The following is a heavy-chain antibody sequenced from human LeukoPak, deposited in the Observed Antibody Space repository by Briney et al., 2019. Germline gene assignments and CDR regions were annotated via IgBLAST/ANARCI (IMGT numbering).Heavy chain of an antibody. CDR3: ARGPQYDTSTPMKWFDP. CDR1: GFTFSSYG. CDR2: IWYDGSNK. Sequence: GGSLRLSCAASGFTFSSYGMHWVRQAPGKGLEWVAVIWYDGSNKYYADSVKGRFTISRDNSKNTLYLQMNSLRAEDTAVYYCARGPQYDTSTPMKWFDPWGQGTLVTVSS. J-gene: IGHJ5*02. V-gene: IGHV3-33*01. D-gene: IGHD3-22*01.